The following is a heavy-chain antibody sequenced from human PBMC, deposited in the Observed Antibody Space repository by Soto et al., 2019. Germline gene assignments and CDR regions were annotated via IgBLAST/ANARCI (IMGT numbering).Heavy chain of an antibody. J-gene: IGHJ4*02. D-gene: IGHD2-8*01. CDR1: VYTFTIYA. CDR2: INAGNGNT. Sequence: EASVKVSFKASVYTFTIYAMHWVRQAPGQRLEWMGWINAGNGNTKYSQKFQGRVTITRDTSASTAYMELSSLRSEDTAVYYCASQLGYCTNGVCPYWGQGTLVTSPQ. CDR3: ASQLGYCTNGVCPY. V-gene: IGHV1-3*01.